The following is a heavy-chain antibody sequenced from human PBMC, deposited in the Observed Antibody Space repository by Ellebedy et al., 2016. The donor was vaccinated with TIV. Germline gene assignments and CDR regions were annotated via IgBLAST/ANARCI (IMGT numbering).Heavy chain of an antibody. Sequence: PGGSLRLSCAASRLTFNNYAMSWVRQAPGKGLEWVSVISGSGNYTYYADSVKGRFTISRDNSKNTLYLHMDSLRAADTAIYYCAKVMTGYSYAPDDFWGQGTLVTVSS. CDR1: RLTFNNYA. CDR3: AKVMTGYSYAPDDF. CDR2: ISGSGNYT. D-gene: IGHD5-18*01. J-gene: IGHJ4*02. V-gene: IGHV3-23*01.